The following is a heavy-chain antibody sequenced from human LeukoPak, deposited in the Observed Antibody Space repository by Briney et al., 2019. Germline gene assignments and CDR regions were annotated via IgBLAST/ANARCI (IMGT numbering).Heavy chain of an antibody. CDR2: ISASCGNT. V-gene: IGHV3-23*01. J-gene: IGHJ3*01. D-gene: IGHD3-3*01. CDR1: GFTFSNFA. Sequence: GGSLRLSCAASGFTFSNFAMSWVRQTPGKGLQWVSSISASCGNTYYADSVKGRFTISRDNSNNLLHLQMNSLRAEDSALYYCAKDLGNTVFGVVIPLRGAFDVWGQGTMATVS. CDR3: AKDLGNTVFGVVIPLRGAFDV.